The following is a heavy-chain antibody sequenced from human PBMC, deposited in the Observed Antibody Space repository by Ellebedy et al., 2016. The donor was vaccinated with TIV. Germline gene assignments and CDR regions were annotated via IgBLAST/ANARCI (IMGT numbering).Heavy chain of an antibody. J-gene: IGHJ3*02. CDR3: TKILGVTTKYGAFDK. CDR2: ISVSGVTT. D-gene: IGHD2-21*02. Sequence: PGGSLRLSCAASGFTVTTNYMNWVRQAPGKGLEWVSVISVSGVTTYYADSVKGRFTISRDNSKNILYLQMNTLRAEDTATYYCTKILGVTTKYGAFDKWGQGTMVSVSS. CDR1: GFTVTTNY. V-gene: IGHV3-23*01.